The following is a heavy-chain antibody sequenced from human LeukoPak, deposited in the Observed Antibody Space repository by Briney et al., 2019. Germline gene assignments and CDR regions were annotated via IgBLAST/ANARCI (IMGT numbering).Heavy chain of an antibody. J-gene: IGHJ4*02. Sequence: PGGSLRLSCAASGFTFSSYAMSWVRQAPGKGLEWVSAISGSGGNTYYADSVKGRFTISRDNSKNTLYLQMNSLRAEDTAVYYCAKDLSQQQLVPNYFDYWGQGTLVTVSS. V-gene: IGHV3-23*01. D-gene: IGHD6-13*01. CDR2: ISGSGGNT. CDR3: AKDLSQQQLVPNYFDY. CDR1: GFTFSSYA.